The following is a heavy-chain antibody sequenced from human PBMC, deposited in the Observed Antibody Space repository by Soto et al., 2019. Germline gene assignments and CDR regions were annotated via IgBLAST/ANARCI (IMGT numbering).Heavy chain of an antibody. J-gene: IGHJ4*02. CDR3: ARGTSSLTRFDY. V-gene: IGHV3-30-3*01. D-gene: IGHD2-2*01. CDR1: GFTFSSYA. Sequence: LRLSCAASGFTFSSYATHWVRQAPGKGLEWVAVISYDGSNKYYADSVKGRFTISRDNSKNTLYMQMNSLRAEDTAVYYCARGTSSLTRFDYWGQGTLVTVS. CDR2: ISYDGSNK.